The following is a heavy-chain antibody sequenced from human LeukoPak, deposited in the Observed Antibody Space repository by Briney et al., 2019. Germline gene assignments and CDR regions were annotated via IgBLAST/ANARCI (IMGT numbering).Heavy chain of an antibody. J-gene: IGHJ4*02. D-gene: IGHD5-12*01. CDR1: GFTLSSYG. V-gene: IGHV3-30*18. CDR3: AKEGSGYEVQN. CDR2: ISYDGSNK. Sequence: GGSLRLSCAASGFTLSSYGTHWVRQAPGKGLEWVAVISYDGSNKYYAHSEKGRSTISRDNSKNTLYLQMNSLRAEDTAVYYCAKEGSGYEVQNWGQGTLVTVS.